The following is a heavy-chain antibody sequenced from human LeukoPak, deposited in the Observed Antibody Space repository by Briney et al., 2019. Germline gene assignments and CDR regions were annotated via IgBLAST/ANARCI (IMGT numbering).Heavy chain of an antibody. J-gene: IGHJ3*01. CDR2: ISYTGSTT. V-gene: IGHV3-48*03. D-gene: IGHD2-2*01. CDR1: GFSFSNYE. CDR3: AGCRTISCYSAFDF. Sequence: RAGGSLRLSCAASGFSFSNYEMNWVRQAPGKGLEWISYISYTGSTTYQPDSVKGRFTISRDNAKNSLYLQMNSLRVKHTAIYYCAGCRTISCYSAFDFWGQGTMVTVSS.